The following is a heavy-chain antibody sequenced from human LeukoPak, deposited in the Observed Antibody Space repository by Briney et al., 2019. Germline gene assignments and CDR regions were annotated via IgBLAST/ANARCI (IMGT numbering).Heavy chain of an antibody. V-gene: IGHV4-59*11. CDR1: GDSISSHY. Sequence: PSETPSLTCTVSGDSISSHYWSWIRQPPGKGLEWIGYIYYSGSTNYNPSLKSRVTMSVDTSKNQFSLKLRSVTAADTAVYSCARLSIAALSSPDYWGQGTLVTVSS. J-gene: IGHJ4*02. CDR2: IYYSGST. CDR3: ARLSIAALSSPDY. D-gene: IGHD6-6*01.